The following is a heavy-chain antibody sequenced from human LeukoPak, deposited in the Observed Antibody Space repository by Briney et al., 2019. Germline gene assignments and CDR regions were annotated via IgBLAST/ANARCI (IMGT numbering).Heavy chain of an antibody. V-gene: IGHV1-2*06. CDR1: GYTFTGYY. CDR3: ASTHDSSGYYFAIGY. CDR2: INPNSGGT. Sequence: GASVKVSCKASGYTFTGYYMHWVRQAPGQGLEWMGRINPNSGGTNYAQKFQGRVTMTRDTSISTAYMELSRLRSDDTAVYYCASTHDSSGYYFAIGYWGQGTLVTVSS. D-gene: IGHD3-22*01. J-gene: IGHJ4*02.